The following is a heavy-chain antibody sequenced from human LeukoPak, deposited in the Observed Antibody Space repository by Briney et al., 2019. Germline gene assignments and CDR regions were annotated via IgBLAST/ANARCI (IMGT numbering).Heavy chain of an antibody. CDR1: GFSFSSYW. Sequence: GGSLRLSCAASGFSFSSYWMSWVRQAPGKGLEWVANIKKDGSEKYSVDSVKGRFTISRDNAKNSLYLQMNSLRAEDTAVYYCARVPRYFDWSYYNDYWGQGTLVTVSS. CDR3: ARVPRYFDWSYYNDY. D-gene: IGHD3-9*01. CDR2: IKKDGSEK. J-gene: IGHJ4*02. V-gene: IGHV3-7*03.